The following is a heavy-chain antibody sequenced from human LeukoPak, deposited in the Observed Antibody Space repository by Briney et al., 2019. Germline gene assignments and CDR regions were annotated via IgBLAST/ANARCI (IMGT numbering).Heavy chain of an antibody. D-gene: IGHD2-2*02. Sequence: ASVKVSCKASGYTFTSYYMHWVRQAPGQGLEWMGIINPSGGSTSYAQKFQGRVTMTRDMSTSTVYMELSSLRSEDTAVYYCARDQYCSSTSCYRGADYWGQGTLVTVSS. CDR3: ARDQYCSSTSCYRGADY. CDR2: INPSGGST. J-gene: IGHJ4*02. V-gene: IGHV1-46*01. CDR1: GYTFTSYY.